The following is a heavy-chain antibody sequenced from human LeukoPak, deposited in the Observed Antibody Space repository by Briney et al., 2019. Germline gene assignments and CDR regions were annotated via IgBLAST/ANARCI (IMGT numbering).Heavy chain of an antibody. CDR3: AREDPSGPSGYFDY. CDR2: IYTSGST. CDR1: GGSISSYY. Sequence: NPSETLSLTCTVSGGSISSYYWSWIRQPAGKGLEWIGRIYTSGSTNYNPSLKSRVTISVDKSKNQFSLKLSSVTAADTAVYYCAREDPSGPSGYFDYWGQGTLVTVSS. J-gene: IGHJ4*02. V-gene: IGHV4-4*07. D-gene: IGHD2-8*02.